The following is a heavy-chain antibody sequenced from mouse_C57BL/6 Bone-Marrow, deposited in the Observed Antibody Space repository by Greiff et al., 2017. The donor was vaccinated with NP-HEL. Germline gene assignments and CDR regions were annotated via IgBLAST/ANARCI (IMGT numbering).Heavy chain of an antibody. Sequence: EVKLVESEGGLVQPGSSMKLSCTASGFTFSDYYMAWVRQVPEKGLEWVANINYDGSSTYYLDSLKSRFIISRDNAKNILYLQMSSLKSEDTATYYCARVEGENLLWPYFDYWGQGTTLTVSS. CDR2: INYDGSST. CDR3: ARVEGENLLWPYFDY. J-gene: IGHJ2*01. CDR1: GFTFSDYY. D-gene: IGHD2-1*01. V-gene: IGHV5-16*01.